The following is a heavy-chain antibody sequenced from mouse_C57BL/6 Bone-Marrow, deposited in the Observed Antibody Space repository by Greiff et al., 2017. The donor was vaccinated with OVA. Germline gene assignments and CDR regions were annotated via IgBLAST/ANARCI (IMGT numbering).Heavy chain of an antibody. J-gene: IGHJ4*01. CDR1: GYTFTSYW. Sequence: VQLQQPGAELVKPGASVKLSCKASGYTFTSYWMHWVKQRPGRGLEWIGRIDPNSGGTKYNEKFKSKATLTVDKPSSTAYMQLSSLTSEDSAVYYCARQYYYGSSYVYYYAMDYWGQGTSVTVSS. CDR2: IDPNSGGT. D-gene: IGHD1-1*01. V-gene: IGHV1-72*01. CDR3: ARQYYYGSSYVYYYAMDY.